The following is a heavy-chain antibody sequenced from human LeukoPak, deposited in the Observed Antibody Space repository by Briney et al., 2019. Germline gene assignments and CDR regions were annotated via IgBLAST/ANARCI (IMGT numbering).Heavy chain of an antibody. CDR3: AKVGPGRTGYYYGMDV. CDR2: ISYDGSNK. CDR1: GFTFSSYA. V-gene: IGHV3-30-3*01. Sequence: GGSLRLSCAASGFTFSSYAMHWVRQAPGKGLEWVAVISYDGSNKYYADSVKGRFTISRDNSKNTLYLQMNSLRAEDTAVYYCAKVGPGRTGYYYGMDVWGQGTTVTVSS. D-gene: IGHD1-14*01. J-gene: IGHJ6*02.